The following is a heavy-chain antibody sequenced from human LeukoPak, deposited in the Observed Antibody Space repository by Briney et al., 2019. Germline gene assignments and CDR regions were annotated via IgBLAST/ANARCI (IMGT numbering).Heavy chain of an antibody. CDR2: INPIFGTA. V-gene: IGHV1-69*05. Sequence: SVKVSCKASGGTFSSYIITWVRQAPGQGLEWMGGINPIFGTASYAQKFRGRVAFTTDESTSTAYMELTSLKAEDTAVYYCAREEYCSGGSCYPRHHFDHWGQGTLVTVSS. CDR1: GGTFSSYI. D-gene: IGHD2-15*01. J-gene: IGHJ4*02. CDR3: AREEYCSGGSCYPRHHFDH.